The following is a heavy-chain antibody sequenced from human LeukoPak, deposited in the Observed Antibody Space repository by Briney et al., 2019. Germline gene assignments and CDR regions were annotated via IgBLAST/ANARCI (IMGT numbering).Heavy chain of an antibody. CDR2: IRSKAYGATT. CDR3: TRYSSSSGAFDY. D-gene: IGHD6-6*01. Sequence: GGSLRLSCTASGFTFGDYAMSWFRQAPGKGLEWAGFIRSKAYGATTEYAASVKGRFTISRDDSKSIAYLQMNSLKTEDTAVYYCTRYSSSSGAFDYWGQGTLVTVSS. CDR1: GFTFGDYA. J-gene: IGHJ4*02. V-gene: IGHV3-49*03.